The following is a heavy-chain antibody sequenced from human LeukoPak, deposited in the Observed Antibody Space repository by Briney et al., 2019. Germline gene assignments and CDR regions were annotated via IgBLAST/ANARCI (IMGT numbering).Heavy chain of an antibody. D-gene: IGHD6-19*01. CDR1: GGSISSYY. CDR3: ARAPVKVAGFDP. J-gene: IGHJ5*02. Sequence: SETLSLTCTVSGGSISSYYWSWIRQPPGKGLEWIGYIYYSGSTNYNPSLKSRVTTSVDTSKNQFSLKLSSVTAADTAVYYCARAPVKVAGFDPWGQGTLVTVSS. CDR2: IYYSGST. V-gene: IGHV4-59*01.